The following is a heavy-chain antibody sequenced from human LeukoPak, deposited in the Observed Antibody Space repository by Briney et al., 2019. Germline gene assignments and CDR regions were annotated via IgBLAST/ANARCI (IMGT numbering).Heavy chain of an antibody. V-gene: IGHV4-4*07. CDR2: IYTSGST. CDR1: GGSISSYY. D-gene: IGHD3-3*01. Sequence: PSETLSLTCTVSGGSISSYYWSWIRQPAGKGLEWIGRIYTSGSTNYNPSLKSRVTMSVDTSKNQFSLKLSSVTAADMAVYYCARGRITIFGVVIVDYWGQGTLVTVSS. CDR3: ARGRITIFGVVIVDY. J-gene: IGHJ4*02.